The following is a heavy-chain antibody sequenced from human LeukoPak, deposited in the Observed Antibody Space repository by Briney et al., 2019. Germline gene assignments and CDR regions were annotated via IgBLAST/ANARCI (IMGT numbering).Heavy chain of an antibody. V-gene: IGHV3-73*01. Sequence: GGSLRLSCAASGFTFSGSAMHWVRQASGKGLEWVGRIRSKANTYATAYAASVKGRFTISRDDSKTTAYLQMNSLKTEDTAVYHCASDTGDQHAFDIWGQGTMVTVSS. D-gene: IGHD2-8*02. J-gene: IGHJ3*02. CDR1: GFTFSGSA. CDR2: IRSKANTYAT. CDR3: ASDTGDQHAFDI.